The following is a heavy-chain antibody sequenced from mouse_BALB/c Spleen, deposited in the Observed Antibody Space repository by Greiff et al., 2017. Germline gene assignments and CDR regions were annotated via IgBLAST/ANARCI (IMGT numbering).Heavy chain of an antibody. CDR1: GFTFSSFG. CDR3: ARDGYDGVAY. Sequence: EVQVVESGGGLVQPGGSRKLSCAASGFTFSSFGMHWVRQAPEKGLEWVAYISSGSSTIYYADTVKGRFTISRDNPKNTLFLQMTSLRSEDTAMYYCARDGYDGVAYWGQGTLVTVSA. J-gene: IGHJ3*01. CDR2: ISSGSSTI. D-gene: IGHD2-2*01. V-gene: IGHV5-17*02.